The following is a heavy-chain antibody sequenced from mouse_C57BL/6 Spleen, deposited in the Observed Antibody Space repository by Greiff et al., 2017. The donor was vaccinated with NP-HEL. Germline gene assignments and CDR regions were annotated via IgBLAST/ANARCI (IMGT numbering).Heavy chain of an antibody. CDR1: GFTFSNYW. V-gene: IGHV6-3*01. CDR2: FRLKSDNYAT. D-gene: IGHD2-2*01. CDR3: TAGGLQGWFAY. J-gene: IGHJ3*01. Sequence: EVKLMESGGGLVQPGGSMKLSCVASGFTFSNYWMNWVRQSPEKGLEWVAQFRLKSDNYATHYAESVKGRFTISRDDSKSSVYLQMNNLRAEDTGIYYCTAGGLQGWFAYWGQGTLVTVSA.